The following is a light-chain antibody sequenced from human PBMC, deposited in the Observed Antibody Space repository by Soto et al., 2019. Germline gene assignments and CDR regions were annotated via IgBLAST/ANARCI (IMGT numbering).Light chain of an antibody. Sequence: EIVLTQSPGTLSLPPGERATLSCRASQSITNNYLAWYQQKPGRAHRLLIYGASSRATGIPDRFSGSGSGTDFILTISRLEPEDFALYCCGQYGNSPITFGQGTRLEIK. CDR2: GAS. CDR1: QSITNNY. CDR3: GQYGNSPIT. V-gene: IGKV3-20*01. J-gene: IGKJ5*01.